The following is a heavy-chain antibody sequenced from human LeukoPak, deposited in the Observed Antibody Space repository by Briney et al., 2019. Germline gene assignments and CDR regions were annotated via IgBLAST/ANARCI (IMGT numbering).Heavy chain of an antibody. CDR3: AKNTYYYDSSGSDY. Sequence: GGSLRLSCAASGFTFSSYAMSWVRQAPGKGLEWVSAISGSGGSTYYADSVKGRFTISRDNSKNTLYLQMNSLRAEDTAVYYCAKNTYYYDSSGSDYWGQGTLVTVSS. CDR2: ISGSGGST. J-gene: IGHJ4*02. CDR1: GFTFSSYA. D-gene: IGHD3-22*01. V-gene: IGHV3-23*01.